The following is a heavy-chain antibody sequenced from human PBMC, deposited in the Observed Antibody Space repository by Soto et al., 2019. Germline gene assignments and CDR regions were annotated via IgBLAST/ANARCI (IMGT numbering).Heavy chain of an antibody. CDR1: GYSFLSQW. D-gene: IGHD3-10*01. J-gene: IGHJ6*02. Sequence: EPLKNSRKGSGYSFLSQWIGWVRQKHGKGLEWMGSIYPADSDTRYSPSFQGQVIISADKSIRTAYLEWSSLKASDSAMYYSVRIPHSTTSYYVHYYGMDVWGQGTTVTVSS. V-gene: IGHV5-51*01. CDR3: VRIPHSTTSYYVHYYGMDV. CDR2: IYPADSDT.